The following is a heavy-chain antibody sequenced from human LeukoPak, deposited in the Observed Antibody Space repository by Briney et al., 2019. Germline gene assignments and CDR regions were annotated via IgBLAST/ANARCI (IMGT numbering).Heavy chain of an antibody. Sequence: GGSLRLSCAASGFIFSDSWMTWVRQAPGKGLVWVSRVNSDGSSTTYADSVKGRFTISRDNAKNTLYLQMNSLRAEHTAVYYCARGRYYGMDVWGQGTTVTVSS. V-gene: IGHV3-74*01. CDR2: VNSDGSST. CDR3: ARGRYYGMDV. CDR1: GFIFSDSW. J-gene: IGHJ6*02.